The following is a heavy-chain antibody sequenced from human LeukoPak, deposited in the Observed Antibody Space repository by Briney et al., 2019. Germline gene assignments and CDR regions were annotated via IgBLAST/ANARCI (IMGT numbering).Heavy chain of an antibody. D-gene: IGHD2-15*01. CDR1: GASINSHY. CDR3: ARALNPLPGTYYFDY. V-gene: IGHV4-4*07. J-gene: IGHJ4*02. CDR2: IYISGST. Sequence: SETLSLTCTVSGASINSHYWSWIRQPAGKGLEWIGRIYISGSTNYNCSLQSRVTMSVDTSKNQFSLKLTSVTAADTAVYYCARALNPLPGTYYFDYWGQGTLVTVSS.